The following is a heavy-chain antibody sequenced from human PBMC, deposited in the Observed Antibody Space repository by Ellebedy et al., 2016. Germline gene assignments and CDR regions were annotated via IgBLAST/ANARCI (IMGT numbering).Heavy chain of an antibody. V-gene: IGHV4-59*08. CDR2: IYYSGST. CDR1: GGSISSYY. J-gene: IGHJ4*02. Sequence: SETLSLTCTVSGGSISSYYWSWIRQPPGKGLEWIGYIYYSGSTNYNPSLKSRVTISVDTSKNQFSLKLSSVTAADTAVYYCARRADSSGSYYFDYWGQGTLVTVSS. D-gene: IGHD3-22*01. CDR3: ARRADSSGSYYFDY.